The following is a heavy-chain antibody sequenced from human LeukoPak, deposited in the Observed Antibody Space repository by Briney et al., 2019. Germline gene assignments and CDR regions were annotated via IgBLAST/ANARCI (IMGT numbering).Heavy chain of an antibody. J-gene: IGHJ3*02. CDR3: ARALVGATKGGAFDI. V-gene: IGHV3-21*01. CDR1: GFTFSSYS. CDR2: ISSSSSYI. D-gene: IGHD1-26*01. Sequence: PGGSLRLSCAASGFTFSSYSMNWVRQAPGKGLEWVSSISSSSSYIYYADSVKGRFTISRDNAKNSLYLQMNSLRAEDTAVYYCARALVGATKGGAFDIWGQGTMVTVSS.